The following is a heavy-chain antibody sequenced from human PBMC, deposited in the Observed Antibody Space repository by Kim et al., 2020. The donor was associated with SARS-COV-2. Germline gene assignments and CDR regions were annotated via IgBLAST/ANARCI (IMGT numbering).Heavy chain of an antibody. Sequence: GGSLRLSCAASGFTFSNHGLHWVRQSPGKGLEWVSLLSYDGIHKDYADSVKGRFTVSRDNSEDTMYLQMNNLRAEDSGVYFCARDVLGEFTMDVWGPGTTVIFSS. CDR3: ARDVLGEFTMDV. J-gene: IGHJ6*02. CDR2: LSYDGIHK. V-gene: IGHV3-30*04. D-gene: IGHD3-16*01. CDR1: GFTFSNHG.